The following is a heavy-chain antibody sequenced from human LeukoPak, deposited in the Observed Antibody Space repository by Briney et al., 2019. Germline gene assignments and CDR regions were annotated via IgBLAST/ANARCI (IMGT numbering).Heavy chain of an antibody. CDR3: AAGPWELDF. Sequence: SETLSLTCTVSGVSINTYYASWIRQAPGKGLEVVWFIYNGGNTNYNHSLKSLATISVDTSNNQFSLRLTFVTAEDTDMYYCAAGPWELDFWGQGTLVTVSS. CDR1: GVSINTYY. V-gene: IGHV4-4*09. CDR2: IYNGGNT. D-gene: IGHD1-26*01. J-gene: IGHJ4*02.